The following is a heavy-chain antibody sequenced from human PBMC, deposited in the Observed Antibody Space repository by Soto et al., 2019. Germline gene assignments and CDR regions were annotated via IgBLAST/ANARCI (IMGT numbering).Heavy chain of an antibody. Sequence: QVQLVQSGAEVKKPGSSVKVSCKASGGTFSSYAISWVRQAPGQGLEWMGGIIPIFGTANYAQKFQGRVTITADESXSXXYMELSSMRSEDTAVYYCARDGWPVSSSPTYYFDYWGQGTLVTVSS. CDR3: ARDGWPVSSSPTYYFDY. CDR1: GGTFSSYA. CDR2: IIPIFGTA. D-gene: IGHD6-6*01. J-gene: IGHJ4*02. V-gene: IGHV1-69*12.